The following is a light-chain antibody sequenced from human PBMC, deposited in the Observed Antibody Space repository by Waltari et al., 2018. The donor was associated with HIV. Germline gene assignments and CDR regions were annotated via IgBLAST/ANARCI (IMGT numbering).Light chain of an antibody. CDR2: EAS. V-gene: IGKV4-1*01. CDR3: QQYYSTPT. Sequence: DSVLTQSPETFSVSLGERAAIHCKSGESVLSSSNNVNYFAWYQQRPGQPPTLLFSEASSRSPGVPARFTASGTRTAFTLTIDDLQADDVAVYFCQQYYSTPTFGRGTQLV. J-gene: IGKJ5*01. CDR1: ESVLSSSNNVNY.